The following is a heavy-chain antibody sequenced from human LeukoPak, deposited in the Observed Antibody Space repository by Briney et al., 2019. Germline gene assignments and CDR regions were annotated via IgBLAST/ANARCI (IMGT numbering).Heavy chain of an antibody. V-gene: IGHV4-4*02. J-gene: IGHJ6*02. D-gene: IGHD6-19*01. CDR3: ARVSAVAGAYGMDV. CDR2: TYHSGSP. CDR1: GGSIITLNW. Sequence: SGTLSLTCALSGGSIITLNWWSWVRQPPGKGLEWIGETYHSGSPKYNPSLKGRVTISVDKSKSQFSLNLTSVTAADTAVYYCARVSAVAGAYGMDVWGQGTTVTVSS.